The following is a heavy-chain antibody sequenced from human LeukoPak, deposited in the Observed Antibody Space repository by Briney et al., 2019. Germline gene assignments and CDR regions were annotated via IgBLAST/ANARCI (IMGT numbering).Heavy chain of an antibody. J-gene: IGHJ4*02. Sequence: GGSLRLSCVASGFTISSYWMHWVRQAPGKGLEWVANIKQDGSEEYYVDSVKGRFTISRDNSKNTLYLQMNSLRAEDTAIYYCTTDTWYSAGHWGQGTLVTVSS. CDR3: TTDTWYSAGH. CDR2: IKQDGSEE. CDR1: GFTISSYW. V-gene: IGHV3-7*03. D-gene: IGHD2-15*01.